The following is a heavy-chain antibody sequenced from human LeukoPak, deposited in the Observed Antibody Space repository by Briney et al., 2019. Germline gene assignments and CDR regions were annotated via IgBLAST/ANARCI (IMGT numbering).Heavy chain of an antibody. CDR2: INHSGST. CDR1: GGSFSGYY. J-gene: IGHJ4*02. V-gene: IGHV4-34*01. D-gene: IGHD2-15*01. Sequence: SETLSLTCAVYGGSFSGYYWSWIRQPPGKGLEWIGEINHSGSTNYNPSLKSRVTISVDTSKNQFSLKLSSVTAADTAVYYCAREDIIWGQGTLVTVSS. CDR3: AREDII.